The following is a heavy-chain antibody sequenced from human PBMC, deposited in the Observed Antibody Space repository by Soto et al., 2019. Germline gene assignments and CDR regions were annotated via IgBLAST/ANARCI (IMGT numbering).Heavy chain of an antibody. D-gene: IGHD3-9*01. Sequence: GGSLRLSCAASGFTFSDYYMSWIRQAPGKGLEWVSYISSSGSTIYYADSVKGRFTISRDNAKNSLYLQMNSLRAEDTAVYYCARDPVLRYFDWLLAPAHFDYWGQGNLVNVSX. CDR3: ARDPVLRYFDWLLAPAHFDY. CDR1: GFTFSDYY. V-gene: IGHV3-11*04. J-gene: IGHJ4*02. CDR2: ISSSGSTI.